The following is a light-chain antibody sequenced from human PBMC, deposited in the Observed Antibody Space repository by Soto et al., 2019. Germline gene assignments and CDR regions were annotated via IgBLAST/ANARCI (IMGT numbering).Light chain of an antibody. V-gene: IGKV3D-20*02. CDR3: QQRSDWPST. Sequence: SVLTQSPGTLSLSPGEGATLSCRTSQSISSTYLAWYQQRPGQAPRLLIYAASSRATGIPDRFSGSGSGTDFTLTISRLEPEDFAIYYCQQRSDWPSTFGGGTKVQIK. CDR1: QSISSTY. J-gene: IGKJ4*01. CDR2: AAS.